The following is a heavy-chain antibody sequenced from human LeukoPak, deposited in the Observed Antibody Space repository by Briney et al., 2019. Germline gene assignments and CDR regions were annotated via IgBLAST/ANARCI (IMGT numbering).Heavy chain of an antibody. CDR1: GGSISSGSYY. CDR3: VRDTTVHFDY. D-gene: IGHD4-17*01. Sequence: PSETLSLTCTVSGGSISSGSYYWSWIRQPAGKGLEWIGRIYTSGSTNYNPSLKSRVTISVDTSKNQFSLKLSSVTAADTAVYYCVRDTTVHFDYWGQGTLVTVSS. V-gene: IGHV4-61*02. J-gene: IGHJ4*02. CDR2: IYTSGST.